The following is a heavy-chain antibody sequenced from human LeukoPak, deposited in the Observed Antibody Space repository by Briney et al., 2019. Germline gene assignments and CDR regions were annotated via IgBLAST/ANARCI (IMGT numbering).Heavy chain of an antibody. CDR1: GGSISSGDYY. V-gene: IGHV4-30-4*01. Sequence: PSETLSLTCTVSGGSISSGDYYWSWIRQPPGKGLEWIGYIYYSGSTYYNPSLKSRVTISVDTSKNQFSLELSSVTAADTAVYYCARGRPTSNFDYWGQGTLVTVSS. CDR2: IYYSGST. CDR3: ARGRPTSNFDY. J-gene: IGHJ4*02. D-gene: IGHD6-6*01.